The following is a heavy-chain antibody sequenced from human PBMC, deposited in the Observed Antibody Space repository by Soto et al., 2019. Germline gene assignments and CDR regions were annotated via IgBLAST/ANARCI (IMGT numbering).Heavy chain of an antibody. J-gene: IGHJ4*02. CDR2: ISSSSTNT. CDR1: GFVFSNYS. V-gene: IGHV3-48*02. Sequence: GGSLRFSCAGSGFVFSNYSMNWVRQAPGRGLEWVSYISSSSTNTYYAASVRGRFTISRDNAKNSLFLRMISLKDEDTAVYYCTRGTKGGSPPLWGRGTLVTVSS. D-gene: IGHD1-7*01. CDR3: TRGTKGGSPPL.